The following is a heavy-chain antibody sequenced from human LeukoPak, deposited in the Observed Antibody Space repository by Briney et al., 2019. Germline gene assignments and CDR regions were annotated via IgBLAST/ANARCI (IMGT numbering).Heavy chain of an antibody. V-gene: IGHV4-59*01. CDR2: IYYSGST. CDR3: ARGGYGGNSAYYYYYGMDL. Sequence: SETLSLTCTVSGGSISSYYWSWIRQPPGKGLEWIGYIYYSGSTNYNPSLKSRVTISVDTSKKQFSLKLSSVTAADTAVYYCARGGYGGNSAYYYYYGMDLWAQGTTVTVSS. D-gene: IGHD4-23*01. J-gene: IGHJ6*02. CDR1: GGSISSYY.